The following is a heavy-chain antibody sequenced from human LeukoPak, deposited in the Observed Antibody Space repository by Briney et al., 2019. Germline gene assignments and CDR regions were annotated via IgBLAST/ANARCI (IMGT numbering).Heavy chain of an antibody. CDR2: INSDGSST. CDR1: GFTFSSYW. Sequence: GGSLRLSCAASGFTFSSYWMHWVRQAPGKGLVWVSRINSDGSSTSYADSVKGRFTISRDNAKNTLYLQMNSLRAEDTAVYYCARDYGDYGEEDYYYYYMDVWGKGTTDTVSS. CDR3: ARDYGDYGEEDYYYYYMDV. D-gene: IGHD4-17*01. J-gene: IGHJ6*03. V-gene: IGHV3-74*01.